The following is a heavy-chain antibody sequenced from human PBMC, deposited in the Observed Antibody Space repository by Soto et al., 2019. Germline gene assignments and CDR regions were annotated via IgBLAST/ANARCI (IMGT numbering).Heavy chain of an antibody. J-gene: IGHJ5*02. V-gene: IGHV4-61*01. Sequence: SETLSLTCTVSGGSVRNTKYYWSWIRQPPGKGLEWIGYIDHSGSTNYSPSLKSRVTILVDMSKNQFSLKVRSVTAADTAVYYCARDQTEVTTDPHGRFGLWGQGTLVPVSS. CDR1: GGSVRNTKYY. CDR2: IDHSGST. CDR3: ARDQTEVTTDPHGRFGL. D-gene: IGHD1-1*01.